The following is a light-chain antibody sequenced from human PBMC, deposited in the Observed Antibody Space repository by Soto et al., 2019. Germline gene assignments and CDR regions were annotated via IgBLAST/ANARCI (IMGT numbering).Light chain of an antibody. V-gene: IGKV3-15*01. CDR1: QSVRSN. CDR3: QQYNNWPPYT. CDR2: GAS. J-gene: IGKJ2*01. Sequence: EIVMTQSPATVSVSPGERATLSCRASQSVRSNLAWYQQKPGQAPRLLIYGASTRATGIPARFSGSGSGTEFTLTISSLQSEDFAVYYCQQYNNWPPYTFGQGTKLEIK.